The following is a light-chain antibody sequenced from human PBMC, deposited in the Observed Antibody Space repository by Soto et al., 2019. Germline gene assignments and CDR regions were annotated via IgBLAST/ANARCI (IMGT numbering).Light chain of an antibody. CDR2: KAS. Sequence: DIQMTQSPSTLSASVGVRVTITCRASQSISSWLAWYQQKPGKAPKLLIYKASSLESGVPSRFSGSGSGTEFTLTISSLQPDDYCQQFHSFSPTFGQGTKVEIK. CDR3: QQFHSFSPT. J-gene: IGKJ1*01. V-gene: IGKV1-5*03. CDR1: QSISSW.